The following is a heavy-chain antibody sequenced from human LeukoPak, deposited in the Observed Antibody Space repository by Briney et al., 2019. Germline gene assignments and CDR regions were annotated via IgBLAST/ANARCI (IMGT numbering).Heavy chain of an antibody. CDR3: ARVKPAAQGSYYYYYMDV. D-gene: IGHD2-2*01. V-gene: IGHV1-18*04. J-gene: IGHJ6*03. Sequence: ASVKVSCKASGYTFTGYYMHWVRQAPGQGLEWMGWISAYNGNTNYAQKLQGRVTMTTDTSTSTAYMELRSLRSDDTAVYYCARVKPAAQGSYYYYYMDVWGKGTTVTVSS. CDR1: GYTFTGYY. CDR2: ISAYNGNT.